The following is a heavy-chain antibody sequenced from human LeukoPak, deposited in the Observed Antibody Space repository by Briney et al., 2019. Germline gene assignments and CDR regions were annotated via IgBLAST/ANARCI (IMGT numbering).Heavy chain of an antibody. Sequence: ASVKVSCKASGGTFSSYAISWVRQAPGQGLEWMGGIIPIFGTANYAQKFQGRVTMTRDTSTSTVYMELSSLRSEDTAVYYCARDQGSYGSGSYYNVGYYGMDVWGQGTTVTVSS. V-gene: IGHV1-69*05. D-gene: IGHD3-10*01. CDR2: IIPIFGTA. J-gene: IGHJ6*02. CDR1: GGTFSSYA. CDR3: ARDQGSYGSGSYYNVGYYGMDV.